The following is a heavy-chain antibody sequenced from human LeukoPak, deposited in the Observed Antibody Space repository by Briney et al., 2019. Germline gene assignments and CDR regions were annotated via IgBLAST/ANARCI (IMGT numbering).Heavy chain of an antibody. J-gene: IGHJ4*02. D-gene: IGHD5-24*01. CDR3: AKSGYNRFDY. V-gene: IGHV3-23*01. Sequence: PGGSLRLSCAASGFTFSSYSMNWVRQAPGKGLEWVSNISGGDVSTYYADSVKGRFTISRDNSKNTLCLQMNSLRADDTAVYYCAKSGYNRFDYWGQGTLVTVSS. CDR2: ISGGDVST. CDR1: GFTFSSYS.